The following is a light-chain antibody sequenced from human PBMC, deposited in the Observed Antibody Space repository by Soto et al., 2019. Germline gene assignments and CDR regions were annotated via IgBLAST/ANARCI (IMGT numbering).Light chain of an antibody. CDR1: QSISNW. J-gene: IGKJ1*01. Sequence: DLQRTQYPSTMAASVGGGFTSSCRASQSISNWLAWYQQKPGTAPKLLIYHASTLESGVPSRFSGSGSGTELTLPIRSLQPDDFAMYYCQQSNSYSFGQGTKVEI. V-gene: IGKV1-5*01. CDR3: QQSNSYS. CDR2: HAS.